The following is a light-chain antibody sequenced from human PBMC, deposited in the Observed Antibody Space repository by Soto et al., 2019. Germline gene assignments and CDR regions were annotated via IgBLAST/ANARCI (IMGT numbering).Light chain of an antibody. CDR2: GAS. CDR1: QSVSSN. V-gene: IGKV3-15*01. CDR3: QQYNNWPPLT. Sequence: EIVMTQSPATLSVSPGERATLSCRASQSVSSNLAWYQQKPGQPPRLLIYGASTRATGIPARLSGSGSGTEFTLTISSLQSEDFAVYYCQQYNNWPPLTFGGGTKVEIK. J-gene: IGKJ4*01.